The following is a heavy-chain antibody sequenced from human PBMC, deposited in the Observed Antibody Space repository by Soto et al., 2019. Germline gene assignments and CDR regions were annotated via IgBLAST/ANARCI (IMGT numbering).Heavy chain of an antibody. D-gene: IGHD6-13*01. J-gene: IGHJ5*01. CDR2: LSYGGST. CDR1: GASVSDGSDF. V-gene: IGHV4-61*01. Sequence: PSETLSLTCAVSGASVSDGSDFWSWIRQPPGKGLEWLGYLSYGGSTRYNPSLKSRVTISSDTSKNQFSLRLFSVTAADTALYYCARATGYSSTWYDSWGQGQLGTVSS. CDR3: ARATGYSSTWYDS.